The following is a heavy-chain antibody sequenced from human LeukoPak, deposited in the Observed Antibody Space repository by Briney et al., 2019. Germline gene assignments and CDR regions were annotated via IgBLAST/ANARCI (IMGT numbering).Heavy chain of an antibody. CDR2: INSDGSST. Sequence: PGGSLRLSCAASGFTFSSYWMHWVRHAPGKGLVWVPRINSDGSSTSYADSVKGRFTISRDNAKNTLYLQMNSLRAEDTAVYYWAQDSSGFDYWGQGTLVTVSS. V-gene: IGHV3-74*01. J-gene: IGHJ4*02. D-gene: IGHD6-19*01. CDR1: GFTFSSYW. CDR3: AQDSSGFDY.